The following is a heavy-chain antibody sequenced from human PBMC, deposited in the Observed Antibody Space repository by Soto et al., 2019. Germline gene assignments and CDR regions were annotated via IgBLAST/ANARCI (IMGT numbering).Heavy chain of an antibody. Sequence: GASVKVSCKVSGYTLTELSMHWVRQAPGKGLEWMGGFDPEDGETIYAQKLQGRVTMTTDTSTSTAYMELRSLRSDDTAVYYCARALTPTDYWGQGTLVTVSS. J-gene: IGHJ4*02. D-gene: IGHD3-9*01. CDR1: GYTLTELS. CDR3: ARALTPTDY. V-gene: IGHV1-24*01. CDR2: FDPEDGET.